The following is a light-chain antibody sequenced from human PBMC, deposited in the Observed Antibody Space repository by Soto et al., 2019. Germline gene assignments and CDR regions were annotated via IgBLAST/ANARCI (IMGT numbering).Light chain of an antibody. CDR3: QQYSSSPWT. J-gene: IGKJ1*01. V-gene: IGKV3-20*01. Sequence: EIVLTQSPGTLSLSPGERATLSCRASQIVTSKSLAWYQQKPGQTPRLLMFGASSRATGIPDRFTGSGSGTDFTLTISRLEPEDFAVYYCQQYSSSPWTFGQGTKVEIK. CDR2: GAS. CDR1: QIVTSKS.